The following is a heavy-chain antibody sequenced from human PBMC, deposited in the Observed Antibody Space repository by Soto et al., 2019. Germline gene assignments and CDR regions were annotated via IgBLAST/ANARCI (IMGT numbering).Heavy chain of an antibody. CDR1: GGSFSGYY. J-gene: IGHJ5*02. V-gene: IGHV4-34*01. D-gene: IGHD2-15*01. Sequence: SETLSLTCAVYGGSFSGYYWSWIRQPPGKGLEWIGEINHSGSTNYNPSLKSRVTISVDTSKNQFSLKLSSVTAADTAVYYCARGQEATDIVVVVAATGRWFDPWGQGTLVTVSS. CDR3: ARGQEATDIVVVVAATGRWFDP. CDR2: INHSGST.